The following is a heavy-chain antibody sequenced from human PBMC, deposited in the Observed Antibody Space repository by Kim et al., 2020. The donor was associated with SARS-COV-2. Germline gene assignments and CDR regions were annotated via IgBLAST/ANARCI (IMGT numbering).Heavy chain of an antibody. V-gene: IGHV3-23*01. CDR1: GFTFSTSS. CDR2: ISDSDSVT. CDR3: PKPPSRQLIYYGMDV. Sequence: GGSLRLSCAASGFTFSTSSMSWVRQAPGKGLEWVSAISDSDSVTYYADSVEGRFIISRDNSKDTLYLQMNSLTTEDTAIYYCPKPPSRQLIYYGMDVWGQGTTVTVSS. J-gene: IGHJ6*02. D-gene: IGHD1-1*01.